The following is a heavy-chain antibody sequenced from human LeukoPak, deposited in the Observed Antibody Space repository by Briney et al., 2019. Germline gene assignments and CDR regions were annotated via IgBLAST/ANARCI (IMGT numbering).Heavy chain of an antibody. D-gene: IGHD2-2*01. V-gene: IGHV4-59*01. J-gene: IGHJ4*02. Sequence: SETLSLTCTVSGGSISSYYWSWIRQPPGKGLEWIAYIYYSGSTNYNPSLRGRVTISVDTSKNQFSLKLNSVTAADTAVYYCARGTLYFDYWGQGALVTVSS. CDR3: ARGTLYFDY. CDR2: IYYSGST. CDR1: GGSISSYY.